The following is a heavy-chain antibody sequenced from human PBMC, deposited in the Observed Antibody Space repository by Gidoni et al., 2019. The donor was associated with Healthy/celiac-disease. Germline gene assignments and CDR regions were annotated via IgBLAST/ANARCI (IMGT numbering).Heavy chain of an antibody. Sequence: QVQLVESGGGVVQPGRSLRLSCAASGFTFSSYGLHWVRQDPGKGLEWVAVRWYDGSNKYYADSVKGRFTISRDNSKNTLYLQMNSLRAEDTAVYYCARDREDIVVVPAALGPDWYYYYMDVWGKGTTVTVSS. CDR3: ARDREDIVVVPAALGPDWYYYYMDV. J-gene: IGHJ6*03. V-gene: IGHV3-33*01. D-gene: IGHD2-2*01. CDR1: GFTFSSYG. CDR2: RWYDGSNK.